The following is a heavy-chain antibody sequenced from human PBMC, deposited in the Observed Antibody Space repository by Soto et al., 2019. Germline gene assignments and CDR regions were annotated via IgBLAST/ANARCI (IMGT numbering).Heavy chain of an antibody. CDR2: ISYDGSNK. D-gene: IGHD4-17*01. J-gene: IGHJ6*02. CDR1: GFTFSSYG. Sequence: AGGSLRLSCAASGFTFSSYGMHWVRQAPGKGLEWVAVISYDGSNKYYADSVKGRFTISRDNSKSTLYLQMNSLRAEDTAVYYCAKGLSGDYEGGMDVWGQGTTVTVSS. CDR3: AKGLSGDYEGGMDV. V-gene: IGHV3-30*18.